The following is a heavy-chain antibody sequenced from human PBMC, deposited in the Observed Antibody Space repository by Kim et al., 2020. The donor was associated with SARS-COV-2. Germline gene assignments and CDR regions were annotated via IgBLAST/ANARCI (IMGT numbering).Heavy chain of an antibody. J-gene: IGHJ6*02. CDR3: ATGTPLKDIVVVPAAMLYYYGMDV. D-gene: IGHD2-2*01. Sequence: ASVKVSCKVSGYTLTELSMHWVRQAPGKGLEWMGGFDPEDGETIYAQKFQGRVTMTEDTSTDTAYMELSSLRSEDTAVYYCATGTPLKDIVVVPAAMLYYYGMDVWGQGTTVTVPS. CDR1: GYTLTELS. V-gene: IGHV1-24*01. CDR2: FDPEDGET.